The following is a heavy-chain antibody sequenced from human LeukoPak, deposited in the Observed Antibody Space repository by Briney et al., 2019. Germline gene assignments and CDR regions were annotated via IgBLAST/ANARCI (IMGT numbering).Heavy chain of an antibody. D-gene: IGHD2-15*01. CDR2: IYYSGST. J-gene: IGHJ4*02. Sequence: SETLSLTCTVSGGSISSYYWSWIRQPPGKGLEWIGDIYYSGSTNYNPSLKSRVTISVDTSKNQFSLRLSSVTAADTAVYYCARQKSIGASRYSFNYWGQGTMVTVSS. CDR3: ARQKSIGASRYSFNY. V-gene: IGHV4-59*08. CDR1: GGSISSYY.